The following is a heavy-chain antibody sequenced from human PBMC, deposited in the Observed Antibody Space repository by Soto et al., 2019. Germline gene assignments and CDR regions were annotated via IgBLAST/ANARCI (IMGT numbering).Heavy chain of an antibody. J-gene: IGHJ4*02. CDR1: GGSFSGYY. D-gene: IGHD3-10*01. V-gene: IGHV4-34*01. CDR3: ARVSFGRKIDY. Sequence: SETLSLTCAAYGGSFSGYYWSWIRQPPGKGLEWIGEINHSGSTNYNPSLKSRVTISVDTSKNQFSLKLSSVTAADTAVYYCARVSFGRKIDYWGQGTLVTVS. CDR2: INHSGST.